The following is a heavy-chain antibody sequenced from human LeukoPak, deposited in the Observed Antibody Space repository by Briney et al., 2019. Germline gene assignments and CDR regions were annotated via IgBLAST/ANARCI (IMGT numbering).Heavy chain of an antibody. CDR1: GFNMSDYW. CDR3: AKDVTYTFDY. J-gene: IGHJ4*02. Sequence: PGGSLRLSCIASGFNMSDYWMSWVRQAPGSGLEWVAYIHYDGYTTNYADSVKGRFTISRENSKNTLYLQMNSLRTEDTAVYYCAKDVTYTFDYWGQGTLVTVSS. CDR2: IHYDGYTT. D-gene: IGHD2/OR15-2a*01. V-gene: IGHV3-30*02.